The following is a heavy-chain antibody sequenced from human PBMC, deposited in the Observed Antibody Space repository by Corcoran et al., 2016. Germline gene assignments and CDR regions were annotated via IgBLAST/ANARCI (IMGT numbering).Heavy chain of an antibody. D-gene: IGHD1-7*01. Sequence: QAQLQESGPGLVKPSETLSLTCTVSGYSISSGYSWGWIRQTPGKGLEWIGSIYHSGSTYYNPSLKSRVTISVDTSKNQFSLKLSSVTAADTAVYYCAGCDGGTGTNGAFDIWGQGTMVIVSS. CDR3: AGCDGGTGTNGAFDI. V-gene: IGHV4-38-2*02. CDR2: IYHSGST. J-gene: IGHJ3*02. CDR1: GYSISSGYS.